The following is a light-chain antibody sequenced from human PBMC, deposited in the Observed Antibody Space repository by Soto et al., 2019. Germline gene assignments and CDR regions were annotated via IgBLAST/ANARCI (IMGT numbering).Light chain of an antibody. CDR2: GAS. J-gene: IGKJ5*01. Sequence: EIVLTQSPGTPSLSPGERATLSCRASQGVTSNYLAWYQQRPGQAPRLLIYGASNRATGIPDRFSGGGSGTDFTLTISRLEPEDFGMYYCQQYGSSSPTTFGQGTRLEIE. CDR1: QGVTSNY. V-gene: IGKV3-20*01. CDR3: QQYGSSSPTT.